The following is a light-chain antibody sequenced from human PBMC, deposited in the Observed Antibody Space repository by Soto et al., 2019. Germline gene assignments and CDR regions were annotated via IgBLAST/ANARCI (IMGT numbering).Light chain of an antibody. Sequence: EIVMTQSPATLSVSPGDRATLSCRASQSVGSDLAWYQLKPGQAPRLLIYGASTRATGIPARFSGSGSGTEFTLTISSLQSEDFAVYYCQQYNVWSLYNFGQGTKLESK. CDR3: QQYNVWSLYN. J-gene: IGKJ2*01. CDR2: GAS. V-gene: IGKV3-15*01. CDR1: QSVGSD.